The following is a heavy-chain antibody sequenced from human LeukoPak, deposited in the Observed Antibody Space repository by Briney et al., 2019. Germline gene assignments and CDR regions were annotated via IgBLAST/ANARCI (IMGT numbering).Heavy chain of an antibody. Sequence: GGSLRISCTASGFTFSSYAMNWVRQAPGKGLEWVSGIGAGGTFTYYADSVKGRFTISRDNSTNTLYLQMNSLTAYDTAVYYCAKDHNYTTYGYYFDYWGQGTLVTVSS. V-gene: IGHV3-23*01. D-gene: IGHD4-11*01. CDR1: GFTFSSYA. CDR3: AKDHNYTTYGYYFDY. CDR2: IGAGGTFT. J-gene: IGHJ4*02.